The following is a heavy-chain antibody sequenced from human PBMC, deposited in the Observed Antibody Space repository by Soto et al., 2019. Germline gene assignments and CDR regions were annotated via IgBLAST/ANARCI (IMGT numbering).Heavy chain of an antibody. D-gene: IGHD2-15*01. CDR3: ARLGYCSGGSCRTHYYYYYMDV. CDR2: IWYDGSNK. J-gene: IGHJ6*03. Sequence: PGGSLRLSCAASGFTFSSYGMHWVRQAPGKGLEWVAVIWYDGSNKYYADSVKGRFTISRDNSKNTLYLQMNSLRAEDTAVYYCARLGYCSGGSCRTHYYYYYMDVWGKGTTVTVSS. CDR1: GFTFSSYG. V-gene: IGHV3-33*01.